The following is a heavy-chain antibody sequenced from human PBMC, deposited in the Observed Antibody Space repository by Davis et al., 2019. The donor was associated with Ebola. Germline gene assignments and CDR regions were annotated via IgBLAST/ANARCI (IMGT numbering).Heavy chain of an antibody. Sequence: GESLKISCSASGFTFRSYEMNWVRQAPGKGLEWVSRITESGGDTYYADSVKGRFTISRDNSKKTLYLQMNSLKAEDAAVYYCAKSGLSFGVVKYHYGMDVWGKGTTVTVSS. V-gene: IGHV3-23*01. CDR1: GFTFRSYE. D-gene: IGHD3-3*01. J-gene: IGHJ6*04. CDR3: AKSGLSFGVVKYHYGMDV. CDR2: ITESGGDT.